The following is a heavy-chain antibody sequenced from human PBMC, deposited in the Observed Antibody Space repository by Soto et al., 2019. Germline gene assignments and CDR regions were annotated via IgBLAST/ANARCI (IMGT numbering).Heavy chain of an antibody. V-gene: IGHV3-7*03. D-gene: IGHD6-19*01. J-gene: IGHJ3*02. CDR3: ARHSSLAFDI. CDR2: IKEDGSEK. Sequence: EVQLVESGGGLVQPGGSLRLSCAASGFTFSSYWMSWVRQAPGKGLEWVANIKEDGSEKYYVDSVKGRFTISRDNAKKSMYLQMNSLRAEDTAVYYCARHSSLAFDIWGQGTMVTVSS. CDR1: GFTFSSYW.